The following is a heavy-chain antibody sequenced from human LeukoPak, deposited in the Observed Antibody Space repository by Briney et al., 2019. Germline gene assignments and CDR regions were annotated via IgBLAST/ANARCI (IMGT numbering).Heavy chain of an antibody. D-gene: IGHD3-22*01. CDR3: ARVHYYDSSGYYYFDY. V-gene: IGHV1-46*01. J-gene: IGHJ4*02. Sequence: GGSVKVSCKASGYTFPSYFLHRVRQAPGQGLEWMGIINPSGGSTGYPQKFQGRVTMTRDTSTSTVYMELSSLRSEDAAVYYCARVHYYDSSGYYYFDYWGQGTLVTVSS. CDR2: INPSGGST. CDR1: GYTFPSYF.